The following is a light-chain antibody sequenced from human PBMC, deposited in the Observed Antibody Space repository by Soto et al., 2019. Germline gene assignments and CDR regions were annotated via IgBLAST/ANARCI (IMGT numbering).Light chain of an antibody. J-gene: IGKJ1*01. CDR2: KAS. CDR1: QTIDSW. Sequence: DIQMTQSPSTLSASVGDRVTITCRASQTIDSWLAWYQQRPGKPPNLLIYKASTLASGVPSRFSGSGSGTEFTLTINSLQPDDFATYYCQQYHIYSGTFGQGTKGDNK. CDR3: QQYHIYSGT. V-gene: IGKV1-5*03.